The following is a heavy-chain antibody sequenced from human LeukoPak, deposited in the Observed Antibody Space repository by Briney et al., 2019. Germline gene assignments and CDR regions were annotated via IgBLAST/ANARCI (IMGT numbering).Heavy chain of an antibody. CDR2: IIPIFGTA. V-gene: IGHV1-69*13. Sequence: ASVKVSCKASGGTFSSYAISWVRQAPGQGLEWMGGIIPIFGTANYAQKFQGRVTITADESTSTAYMELSSLRSEDTAVYYCARMAMEGIQLWYLWWNYYYGMDVWGQGTTVTVSS. CDR1: GGTFSSYA. D-gene: IGHD5-18*01. CDR3: ARMAMEGIQLWYLWWNYYYGMDV. J-gene: IGHJ6*02.